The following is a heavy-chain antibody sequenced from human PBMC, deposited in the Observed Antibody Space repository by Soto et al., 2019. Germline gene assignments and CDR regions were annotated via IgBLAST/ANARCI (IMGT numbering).Heavy chain of an antibody. CDR3: ARWSYLDY. J-gene: IGHJ4*02. CDR2: ISGSDGKT. V-gene: IGHV3-23*01. D-gene: IGHD3-3*01. CDR1: GFSFVSYA. Sequence: PGWSLRLSCASSGFSFVSYALSWVRHAPGKGLEWVSTISGSDGKTFYADSVKGRFSISRDTSQSTLYLQMNSLRADDTAMYYCARWSYLDYWGQGTRVTVSS.